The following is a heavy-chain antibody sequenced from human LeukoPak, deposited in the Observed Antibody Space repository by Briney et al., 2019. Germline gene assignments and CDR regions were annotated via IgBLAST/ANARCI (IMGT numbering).Heavy chain of an antibody. CDR1: GGTFSSYA. Sequence: SVKVSCKASGGTFSSYAISWVRQAPGQGLEWVGGIIPIFGTANYAQKFQGRVTITADESTSTAYMELSSLRSEDTAVYYCAREQEYSYGYYYYYYGMDVWGQGTTDTVSS. V-gene: IGHV1-69*13. CDR3: AREQEYSYGYYYYYYGMDV. J-gene: IGHJ6*02. D-gene: IGHD5-18*01. CDR2: IIPIFGTA.